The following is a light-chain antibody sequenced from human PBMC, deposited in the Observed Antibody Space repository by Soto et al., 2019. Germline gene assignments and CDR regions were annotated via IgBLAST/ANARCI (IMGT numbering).Light chain of an antibody. CDR2: KAS. CDR1: QSISSW. J-gene: IGKJ1*01. Sequence: DIQMTQSPSTLSASVGDRVTITCRASQSISSWLAWYQQKPGKAPKLLIYKASSIESGVPSRFSGSGSGTEFTLTISSLQPDDFATYYCQQYNSYRRTFGQGTKVEIK. CDR3: QQYNSYRRT. V-gene: IGKV1-5*03.